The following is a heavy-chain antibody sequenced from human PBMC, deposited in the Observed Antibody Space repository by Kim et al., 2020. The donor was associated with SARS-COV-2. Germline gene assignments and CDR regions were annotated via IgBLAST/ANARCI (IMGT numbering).Heavy chain of an antibody. CDR2: INHSGST. D-gene: IGHD3-10*01. V-gene: IGHV4-34*01. J-gene: IGHJ4*02. CDR3: ARGVRGVTMVRGVKGFDY. CDR1: GGSFSGYY. Sequence: SETLSLTCAVYGGSFSGYYWSWIRQPPGKGLEWIGEINHSGSTNYNPSLKSRVPISVDTSKNQFSLKLSSVTAADTAVYYCARGVRGVTMVRGVKGFDYWGQGTLVTVSS.